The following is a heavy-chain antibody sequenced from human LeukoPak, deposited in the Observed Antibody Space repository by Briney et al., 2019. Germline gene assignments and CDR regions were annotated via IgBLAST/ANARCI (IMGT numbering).Heavy chain of an antibody. CDR1: GFTFSSYA. CDR3: AKGDSTKTVAKYYYYYYGMDV. CDR2: ISGSGGST. Sequence: PGGSLRLSCAASGFTFSSYAMSWVRQAPGKGLEWVSAISGSGGSTYYADSVKGRFTISRDNSKNTLYLQMNSLRAEDTAVYYCAKGDSTKTVAKYYYYYYGMDVWGQGTTVTVSS. V-gene: IGHV3-23*01. J-gene: IGHJ6*02. D-gene: IGHD2/OR15-2a*01.